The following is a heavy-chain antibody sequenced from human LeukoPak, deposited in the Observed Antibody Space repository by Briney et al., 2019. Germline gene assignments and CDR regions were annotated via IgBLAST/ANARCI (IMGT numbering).Heavy chain of an antibody. Sequence: ASVKVSCKASGYTFTSYGIGWVRQAPGQGLEWMGWISAYNGNTNYAQKLQGRVTMTTDTSTSTAYMELRSLRSDDTAVYYCARVITSSSWYSHGYYGMDVWGQGTTVTVSS. CDR3: ARVITSSSWYSHGYYGMDV. J-gene: IGHJ6*02. CDR1: GYTFTSYG. CDR2: ISAYNGNT. V-gene: IGHV1-18*01. D-gene: IGHD6-13*01.